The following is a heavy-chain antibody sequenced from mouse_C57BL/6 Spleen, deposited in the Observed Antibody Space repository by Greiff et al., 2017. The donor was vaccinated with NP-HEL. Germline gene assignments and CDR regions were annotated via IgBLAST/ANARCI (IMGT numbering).Heavy chain of an antibody. Sequence: VQLQQSGPELVKPGASVKIPCKASGYTFTDYNMDWVKQSHGKSLEWIGDINPNNGGTIYNQKFKGKATVTVDKSSSTAYMELRSLTSEDTAVYYCARGGDYYGSSLAWFAYWGQGTLVTVSA. CDR3: ARGGDYYGSSLAWFAY. CDR1: GYTFTDYN. J-gene: IGHJ3*01. CDR2: INPNNGGT. V-gene: IGHV1-18*01. D-gene: IGHD1-1*01.